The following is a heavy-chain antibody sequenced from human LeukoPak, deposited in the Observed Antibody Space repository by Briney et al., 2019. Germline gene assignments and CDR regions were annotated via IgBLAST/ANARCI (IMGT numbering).Heavy chain of an antibody. CDR2: INPSGGST. D-gene: IGHD3-3*01. V-gene: IGHV1-46*01. CDR3: ARTVPYYDFWSGYYTGESFDY. J-gene: IGHJ4*02. CDR1: GYTFTSYY. Sequence: GASVKVSCKASGYTFTSYYMHWVRQAPGQGLEWMGIINPSGGSTSYAQKFQGRVTMTRDTSTSTVYMELSSLRSEDTAVYYCARTVPYYDFWSGYYTGESFDYWGQGALVTVSS.